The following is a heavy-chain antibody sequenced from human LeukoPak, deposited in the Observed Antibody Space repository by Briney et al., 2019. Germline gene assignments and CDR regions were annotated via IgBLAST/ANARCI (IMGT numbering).Heavy chain of an antibody. J-gene: IGHJ6*03. CDR1: GFTFSSYS. Sequence: GGSLRLSCAASGFTFSSYSMNWVRQAPGKGLEWVSSISSSSSYIYYADSVKGRFTISRDNAKNSLYLQMNSLRAEDTAVYYCARERGYSYGYLQYYYMDVRGKGTTVTVSS. V-gene: IGHV3-21*01. D-gene: IGHD5-18*01. CDR2: ISSSSSYI. CDR3: ARERGYSYGYLQYYYMDV.